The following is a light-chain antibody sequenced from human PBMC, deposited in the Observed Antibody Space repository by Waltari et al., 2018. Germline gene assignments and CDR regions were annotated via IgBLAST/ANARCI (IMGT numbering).Light chain of an antibody. CDR2: QNS. CDR3: QAWDSSTAV. Sequence: SYELNQPPAVSVSPGQTASITCSGDKLGPKYVCWYQQKPGQSPVLVIYQNSKRPSGIPERFSGSNSGNTATLTISGTQALDEADYYCQAWDSSTAVFGGGTKLTVL. V-gene: IGLV3-1*01. CDR1: KLGPKY. J-gene: IGLJ2*01.